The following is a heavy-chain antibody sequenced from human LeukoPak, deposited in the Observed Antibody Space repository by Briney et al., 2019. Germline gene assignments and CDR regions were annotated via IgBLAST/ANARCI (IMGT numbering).Heavy chain of an antibody. V-gene: IGHV4-59*08. CDR2: ISYSGGT. CDR3: ARRVIMSATGVPDTWLDP. J-gene: IGHJ5*02. CDR1: GGSISNYY. D-gene: IGHD2-8*02. Sequence: SEPLSLTCTVSGGSISNYYWNWIRQPPGKGLEWVGHISYSGGTKYNPSLQSRVTISIDTSKNQFSLNLSSVTAADTAVYYCARRVIMSATGVPDTWLDPWGQGILVTVSS.